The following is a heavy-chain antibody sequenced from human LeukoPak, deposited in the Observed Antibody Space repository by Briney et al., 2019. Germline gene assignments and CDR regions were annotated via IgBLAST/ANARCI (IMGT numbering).Heavy chain of an antibody. J-gene: IGHJ3*02. D-gene: IGHD1-1*01. CDR2: IYHSGST. CDR1: RGPISSHY. Sequence: SETLSLTCTVSRGPISSHYWSWIRQPPGKGLEWIGEIYHSGSTNYNPSLKSRVTISVDTSKNQFSLKLSSVTAADTAVYYCAKYNWNDSAFDIWGQGTMVTVSS. V-gene: IGHV4-34*01. CDR3: AKYNWNDSAFDI.